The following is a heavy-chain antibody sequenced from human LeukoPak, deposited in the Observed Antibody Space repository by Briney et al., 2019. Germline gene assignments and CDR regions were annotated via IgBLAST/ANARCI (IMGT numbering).Heavy chain of an antibody. J-gene: IGHJ4*02. CDR3: AKTPDYYGSGSSSYIDC. CDR1: GFTFSRYA. Sequence: GGSLRLSCAASGFTFSRYAMSWVRQAPGKGLEWVSAISGSGGGTYYANSVKGRFTISRDNSRDTLYLQMNSLRAEDTALYFCAKTPDYYGSGSSSYIDCWGQGTLVSVSS. V-gene: IGHV3-23*01. CDR2: ISGSGGGT. D-gene: IGHD3-10*01.